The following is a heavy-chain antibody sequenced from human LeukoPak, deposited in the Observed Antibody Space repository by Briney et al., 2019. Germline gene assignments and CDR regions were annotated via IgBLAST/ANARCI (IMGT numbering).Heavy chain of an antibody. J-gene: IGHJ4*02. CDR1: GFTFSSDS. Sequence: PGGSLTLSCAASGFTFSSDSMTWVRQAPGKGLEWVSTINNNGVSTFYADPVRGRFIISRDNSKNTLYLHMNSLSAEDTAVYYCAKDSFSTRWGQGTLVTVSS. D-gene: IGHD2-2*01. CDR3: AKDSFSTR. CDR2: INNNGVST. V-gene: IGHV3-23*01.